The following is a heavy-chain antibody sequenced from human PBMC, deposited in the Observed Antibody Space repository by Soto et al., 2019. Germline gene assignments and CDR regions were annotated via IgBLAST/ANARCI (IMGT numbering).Heavy chain of an antibody. CDR2: VYYSGNT. J-gene: IGHJ4*02. D-gene: IGHD1-26*01. V-gene: IGHV4-61*01. CDR3: ASYGGSYFEFDY. CDR1: GASVSGGRYY. Sequence: ASETLSLTCTVSGASVSGGRYYWSWIRQPPGKGLEWIGYVYYSGNTNYRPSLKSRVTISVDTSKKQFSLKLSSVTAADTAVYYCASYGGSYFEFDYWGPGTLVTVSS.